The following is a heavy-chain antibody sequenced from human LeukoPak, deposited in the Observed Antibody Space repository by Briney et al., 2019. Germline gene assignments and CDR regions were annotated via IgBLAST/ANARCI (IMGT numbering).Heavy chain of an antibody. D-gene: IGHD3-9*01. CDR1: GFTFSSYS. Sequence: GGSLRLSCAASGFTFSSYSMNWVRQAPGKGLEWVSSISSSSSYTYYADSVKGRFTISRDNAKNSLYLQVNSLRAEDTAVYCCARGYYDILTGYSPDFDYWGQGTLVTVSS. CDR2: ISSSSSYT. J-gene: IGHJ4*02. V-gene: IGHV3-21*01. CDR3: ARGYYDILTGYSPDFDY.